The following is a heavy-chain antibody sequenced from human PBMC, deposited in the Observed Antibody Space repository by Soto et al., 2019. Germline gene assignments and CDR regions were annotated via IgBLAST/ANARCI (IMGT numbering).Heavy chain of an antibody. CDR2: IIPIFGTA. V-gene: IGHV1-69*01. Sequence: QVQLVQSGAEVKKPGSSVKVSCKASGGTFSSYAISWVRQAPGQGLEWMGGIIPIFGTANYAQKFQGRVTITTDESTSTAYRELSSMRSEDTAVYYCARDRGFWSGYTRLFDYWGQGTLVTVSS. CDR3: ARDRGFWSGYTRLFDY. D-gene: IGHD3-3*01. J-gene: IGHJ4*02. CDR1: GGTFSSYA.